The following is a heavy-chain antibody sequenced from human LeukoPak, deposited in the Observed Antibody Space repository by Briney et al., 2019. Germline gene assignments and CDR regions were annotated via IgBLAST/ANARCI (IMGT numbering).Heavy chain of an antibody. Sequence: ASVKVSCKASGYTFTNYDISWVRQATGQGLEWLGWTNPNTGNTGYPQKFQGRVTITTSTSTNTVYMELSGLTSEDTAIYYCAKAYCGGDCYPYFDSWGQGTAVTVSS. CDR1: GYTFTNYD. V-gene: IGHV1-8*01. D-gene: IGHD2-21*01. J-gene: IGHJ4*02. CDR2: TNPNTGNT. CDR3: AKAYCGGDCYPYFDS.